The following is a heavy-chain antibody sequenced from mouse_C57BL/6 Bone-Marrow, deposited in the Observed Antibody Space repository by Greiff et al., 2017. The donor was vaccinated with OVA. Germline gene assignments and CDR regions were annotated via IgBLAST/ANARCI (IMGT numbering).Heavy chain of an antibody. Sequence: VQLQQSGAELAKPGASVKLSCKASGYTFTSYWMHWVKQRPGQGLEWIGYINPSSGYTKYNQKFKDKATLTADKSSSTAYMQLSSLTYEDSAVYYCAIGLGRVFYAMDYWGQGTSVTVSS. CDR2: INPSSGYT. J-gene: IGHJ4*01. CDR3: AIGLGRVFYAMDY. CDR1: GYTFTSYW. D-gene: IGHD4-1*01. V-gene: IGHV1-7*01.